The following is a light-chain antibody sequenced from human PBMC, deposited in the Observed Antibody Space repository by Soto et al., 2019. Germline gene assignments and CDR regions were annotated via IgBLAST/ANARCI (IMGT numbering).Light chain of an antibody. Sequence: QSVLTQPPSASGFPGQSVTISCTGTSSDVGYYDYVSWYQQHPGKAPKLVIYEVTKRPSGVPDRVSASKSGNTASLTVSGLRAEDEADYYCSSYTSENAYVFGTGTKVTVL. CDR2: EVT. V-gene: IGLV2-8*01. CDR1: SSDVGYYDY. CDR3: SSYTSENAYV. J-gene: IGLJ1*01.